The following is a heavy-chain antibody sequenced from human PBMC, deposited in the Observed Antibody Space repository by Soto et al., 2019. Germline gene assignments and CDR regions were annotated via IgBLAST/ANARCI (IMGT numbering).Heavy chain of an antibody. J-gene: IGHJ4*02. D-gene: IGHD4-17*01. Sequence: QVQLVESGGGVVQPGRSLRLSCAASGFTFSSYGMHWVRQAPGKGLEWVAVISYDGSNKYYADSVKGRFTISRDNSKNTLYLRMNSLRAEDTAVYYCAKDTSYGDPEGFGYWGQGTLVTVSS. V-gene: IGHV3-30*18. CDR2: ISYDGSNK. CDR1: GFTFSSYG. CDR3: AKDTSYGDPEGFGY.